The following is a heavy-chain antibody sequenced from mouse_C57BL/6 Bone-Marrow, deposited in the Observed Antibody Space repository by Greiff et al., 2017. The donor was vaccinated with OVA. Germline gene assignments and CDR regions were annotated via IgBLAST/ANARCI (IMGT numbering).Heavy chain of an antibody. CDR3: ARHGSSYLDY. J-gene: IGHJ2*01. D-gene: IGHD1-1*01. CDR1: GYTFTSYW. V-gene: IGHV1-52*01. CDR2: IDPSDSET. Sequence: QVQLQQPGAELVRPGSSVKLSCKASGYTFTSYWMHWVKQRPIQGLEWIGNIDPSDSETPYNHKFKDKATLTVDKSSSTAYMQLSSLTSEDSAVDYCARHGSSYLDYWGQGTTLTVSS.